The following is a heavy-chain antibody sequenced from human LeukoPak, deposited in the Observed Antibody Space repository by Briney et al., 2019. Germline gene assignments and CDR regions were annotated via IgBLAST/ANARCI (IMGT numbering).Heavy chain of an antibody. D-gene: IGHD6-6*01. J-gene: IGHJ4*02. Sequence: SETLSLTCAVYGGSFSGYYCSWIRQPPGKALEWIGEINHSGSTNYNPSLKSRVTISVDTSKNQFSLKLSSVTAADTAVYCCARRRLGAARPLDYWGQGTLVTVSS. CDR3: ARRRLGAARPLDY. CDR1: GGSFSGYY. V-gene: IGHV4-34*01. CDR2: INHSGST.